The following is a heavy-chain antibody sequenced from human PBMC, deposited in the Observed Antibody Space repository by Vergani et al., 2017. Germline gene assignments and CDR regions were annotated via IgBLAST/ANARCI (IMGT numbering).Heavy chain of an antibody. CDR2: IYYRGST. Sequence: QLQLQESGPGLVKPSATLSLTCSVSGASIRSSNYYWGWIRQPPGKGLEWIACIYYRGSTYYNPSLKSRVTISVDTSKNQFSLKLSSVTAADTAVHFCARHSTVEWLVKLGWIDPWGQGILVTVSS. D-gene: IGHD6-19*01. V-gene: IGHV4-39*01. CDR3: ARHSTVEWLVKLGWIDP. CDR1: GASIRSSNYY. J-gene: IGHJ5*02.